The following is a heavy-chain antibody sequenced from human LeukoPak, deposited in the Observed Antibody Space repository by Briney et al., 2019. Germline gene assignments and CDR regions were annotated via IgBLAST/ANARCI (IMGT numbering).Heavy chain of an antibody. CDR2: ISPDGSRT. J-gene: IGHJ4*02. CDR3: VRVSSLWSFDY. Sequence: PGGSLRLSCAASGFTFSTHWMHWVRQTPGKGLVWVSRISPDGSRTAYADSVKGRFTISRDNARDTLYLQLNSLGAEDTAVYYCVRVSSLWSFDYWGQGTLVTVSS. D-gene: IGHD3-10*01. CDR1: GFTFSTHW. V-gene: IGHV3-74*01.